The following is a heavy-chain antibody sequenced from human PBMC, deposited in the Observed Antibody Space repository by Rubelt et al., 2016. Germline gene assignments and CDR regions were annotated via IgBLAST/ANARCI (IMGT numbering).Heavy chain of an antibody. CDR1: TFSSYA. CDR3: ARDSGIAARSSALDC. J-gene: IGHJ4*02. Sequence: TFSSYAMHWVRQAPGKGLEWVAVISYDGSNKYYADSVKGRFTISRDNAKNSLFLQMNNLRAEDTAVYYCARDSGIAARSSALDCWGQGTLVTVSS. CDR2: ISYDGSNK. D-gene: IGHD6-6*01. V-gene: IGHV3-30*04.